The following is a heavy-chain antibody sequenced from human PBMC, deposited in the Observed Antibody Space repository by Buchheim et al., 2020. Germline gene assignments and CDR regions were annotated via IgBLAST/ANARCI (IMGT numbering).Heavy chain of an antibody. Sequence: QVQLQQWGAGLLKPSETLSLTCAVYGGSFSGYYWSWIRQPPGKGLEWIGEINHSGSTNYNPSLKSRVIISVDTSKNQFSLKLSSVTAADTAVYYCAREVYSNYVVLDYWGQGTL. CDR1: GGSFSGYY. V-gene: IGHV4-34*01. J-gene: IGHJ4*02. CDR3: AREVYSNYVVLDY. D-gene: IGHD4-11*01. CDR2: INHSGST.